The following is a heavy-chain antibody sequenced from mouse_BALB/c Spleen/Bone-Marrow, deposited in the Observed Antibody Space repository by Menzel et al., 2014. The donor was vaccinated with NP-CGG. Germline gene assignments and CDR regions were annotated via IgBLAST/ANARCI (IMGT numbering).Heavy chain of an antibody. CDR1: GYLFTSYY. D-gene: IGHD2-3*01. CDR3: ARSYDGYPYAMNY. Sequence: VQLQQSGPELMKPGASVKISCKASGYLFTSYYMHWVKQSHGESLEWIGYFDPFNGGTSYNQKFEGKATLTVDKSSSTAYMHLSSLTSEDSAVYLCARSYDGYPYAMNYWGQGASVTVSS. V-gene: IGHV1S135*01. J-gene: IGHJ4*01. CDR2: FDPFNGGT.